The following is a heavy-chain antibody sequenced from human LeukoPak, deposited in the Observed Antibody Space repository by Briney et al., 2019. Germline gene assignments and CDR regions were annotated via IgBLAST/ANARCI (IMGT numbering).Heavy chain of an antibody. CDR3: ARDSVVDTRDY. J-gene: IGHJ4*02. CDR2: ISWNSGSI. D-gene: IGHD3-22*01. CDR1: GFTFDDYA. Sequence: GGSLRLSCAASGFTFDDYAMHWVRQAPGKGLEWVSGISWNSGSIGYADSVKGRFTISRDNSKNTLYLQMNSLRPEDTGVYYCARDSVVDTRDYWGQGTLVTVSS. V-gene: IGHV3-9*01.